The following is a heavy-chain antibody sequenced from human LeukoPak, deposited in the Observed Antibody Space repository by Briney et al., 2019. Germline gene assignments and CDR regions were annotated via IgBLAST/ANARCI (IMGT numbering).Heavy chain of an antibody. CDR3: GKNRYSGSLSPFDI. Sequence: GGSLRLSCAASGFSFSSYWMNWVRQAPGKGLVWVSRIASDRSSTTYADSVKGRFTISRDNAKNTLYLQMNSLRAEDTAVYYCGKNRYSGSLSPFDIWGQGTMVTVSS. CDR2: IASDRSST. J-gene: IGHJ3*02. V-gene: IGHV3-74*01. D-gene: IGHD1-26*01. CDR1: GFSFSSYW.